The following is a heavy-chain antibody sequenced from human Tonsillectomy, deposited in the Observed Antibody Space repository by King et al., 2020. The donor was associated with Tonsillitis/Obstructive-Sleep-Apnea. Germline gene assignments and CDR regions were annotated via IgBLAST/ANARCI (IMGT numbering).Heavy chain of an antibody. V-gene: IGHV3-21*01. Sequence: VQLVESGGGLVKPGGSLRLSCAASGFTFSSYSINWVRQAPGKGLEWVSSISSSSSYIYYADSVKGRFTVSRDNAKNSLYLQMNSLRVEDTAVYYCTRDVFVFGVLYAMAVWGQGTPVPVSS. CDR1: GFTFSSYS. J-gene: IGHJ6*02. D-gene: IGHD3-3*01. CDR2: ISSSSSYI. CDR3: TRDVFVFGVLYAMAV.